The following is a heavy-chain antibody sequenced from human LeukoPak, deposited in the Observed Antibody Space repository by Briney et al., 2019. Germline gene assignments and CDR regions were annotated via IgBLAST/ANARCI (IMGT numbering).Heavy chain of an antibody. V-gene: IGHV3-7*01. J-gene: IGHJ1*01. D-gene: IGHD6-19*01. Sequence: GGSLRLSCAASGFSFSNYWMSWIRQAPGKGLEWVAYIKEDRSEKYHVDSVTGRFTISRDNANNSLHLQMNTLRAGDTAVYYCARFIHRSGWYEYFQHWGQGTLVTVSS. CDR3: ARFIHRSGWYEYFQH. CDR2: IKEDRSEK. CDR1: GFSFSNYW.